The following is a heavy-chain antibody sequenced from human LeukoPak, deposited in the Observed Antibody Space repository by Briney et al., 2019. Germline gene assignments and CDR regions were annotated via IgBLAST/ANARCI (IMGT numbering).Heavy chain of an antibody. Sequence: PGGSLRLSCAASGFTFSSYSMNWVRQAPGKGLEWVSSISSSSSYIYYADSVKGRFTISRDNAKNSLYLQMNSLRAEDTAVYYCARGASIVVVPAAVLRINYYYMDVWGKGTTVTISS. CDR3: ARGASIVVVPAAVLRINYYYMDV. D-gene: IGHD2-2*01. J-gene: IGHJ6*03. CDR1: GFTFSSYS. V-gene: IGHV3-21*01. CDR2: ISSSSSYI.